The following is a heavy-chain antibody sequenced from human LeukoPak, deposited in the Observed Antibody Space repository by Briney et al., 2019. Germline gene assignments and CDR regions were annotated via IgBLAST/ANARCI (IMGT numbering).Heavy chain of an antibody. V-gene: IGHV1-2*02. CDR1: GYTFTVYY. Sequence: ASVSVSCKASGYTFTVYYMRWVRQAPGQGLEWMGWINPNSGGTNYAQKFQGRVTMTRDTSISTAYMELSRLRFDDTAVYYCARALITPDYWGQGTLVTVSS. J-gene: IGHJ4*02. CDR3: ARALITPDY. D-gene: IGHD3-22*01. CDR2: INPNSGGT.